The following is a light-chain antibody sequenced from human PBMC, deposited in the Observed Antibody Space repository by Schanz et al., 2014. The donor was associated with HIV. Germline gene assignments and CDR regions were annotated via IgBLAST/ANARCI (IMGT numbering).Light chain of an antibody. V-gene: IGKV1-17*01. J-gene: IGKJ1*01. CDR2: AAS. CDR1: QRISSH. Sequence: DIQMTQSPTSLSASVGDRVTITCRASQRISSHLSWYQQKPGKAPKLLIYAASSVQSGVPSRFSGSGSETEFTLTISSLQPEDFAIYYCLQYHAYPWTFGQGTKVEVK. CDR3: LQYHAYPWT.